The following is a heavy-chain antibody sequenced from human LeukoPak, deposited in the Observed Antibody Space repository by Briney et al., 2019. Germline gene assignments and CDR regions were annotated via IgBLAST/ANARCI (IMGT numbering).Heavy chain of an antibody. D-gene: IGHD2-2*01. CDR1: GYTFTSYG. J-gene: IGHJ6*02. CDR2: ISAYNGNT. V-gene: IGHV1-18*01. CDR3: ARDHCSSTSCYAASYYYYYGMDV. Sequence: ASVKVSCKASGYTFTSYGISWVRQAPGQGLEWMGWISAYNGNTNYAQKLQGRVTMTTDTSTSTAYMELRSLRSDDTAVYYCARDHCSSTSCYAASYYYYYGMDVWGQGTTVTVSS.